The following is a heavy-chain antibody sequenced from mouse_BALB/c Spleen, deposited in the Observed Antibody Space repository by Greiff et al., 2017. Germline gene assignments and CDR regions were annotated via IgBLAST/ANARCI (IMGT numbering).Heavy chain of an antibody. CDR2: IYPGNSDT. V-gene: IGHV1-5*01. CDR3: TRLFTTATGAWFAY. CDR1: GYTFTSYW. D-gene: IGHD1-2*01. J-gene: IGHJ3*01. Sequence: EVQLQQSGTVLARPGASVKMSCKASGYTFTSYWMHWVKQRPGQGLEWIGAIYPGNSDTSYNQKFKGKAKLTAVTSTSTAYMELSSLTNEDSAVYYCTRLFTTATGAWFAYWGQGTLVTVSA.